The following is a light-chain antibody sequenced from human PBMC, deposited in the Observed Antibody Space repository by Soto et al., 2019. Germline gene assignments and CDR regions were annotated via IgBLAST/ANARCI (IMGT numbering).Light chain of an antibody. CDR3: QQYNSYSSLT. V-gene: IGKV1-5*03. Sequence: DIQMTQSPSTLSASVGDRVTITCRASQSISTWLAWYQQKPGKAPKLLIYRASSLESGVPSKFSGSGSGTEFTLTISSLQPDDFATYYCQQYNSYSSLTFXGGTKVDIK. CDR2: RAS. CDR1: QSISTW. J-gene: IGKJ4*01.